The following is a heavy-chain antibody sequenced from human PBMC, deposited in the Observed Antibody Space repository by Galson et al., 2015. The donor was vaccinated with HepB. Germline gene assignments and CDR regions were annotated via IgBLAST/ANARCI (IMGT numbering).Heavy chain of an antibody. V-gene: IGHV3-7*01. Sequence: SLRLSCAASGFTFSKYWMNWVRQAPGKGLEWVANINQDGSEKYYADSVKGRFTISRDNAKNSLDLQMNSLRPEDTAVYYCAGRVPRERKLDYWAQGTLVTVSS. CDR2: INQDGSEK. D-gene: IGHD1-26*01. CDR3: AGRVPRERKLDY. CDR1: GFTFSKYW. J-gene: IGHJ4*02.